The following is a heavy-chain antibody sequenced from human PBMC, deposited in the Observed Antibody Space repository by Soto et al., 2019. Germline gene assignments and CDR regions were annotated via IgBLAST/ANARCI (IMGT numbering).Heavy chain of an antibody. CDR3: VRGGHGSGSYLGSY. CDR2: IRQDGGAQ. D-gene: IGHD3-10*01. CDR1: GFTFTTYW. J-gene: IGHJ4*02. Sequence: EVQLVESGGGLAQPGGSLRLSCVASGFTFTTYWMSWVRQAPGTGLEWVANIRQDGGAQYYVDSVKGRFTISRDNAKNSVYLQMDSLRAEDTAVYYCVRGGHGSGSYLGSYWGQGSLVTVSS. V-gene: IGHV3-7*03.